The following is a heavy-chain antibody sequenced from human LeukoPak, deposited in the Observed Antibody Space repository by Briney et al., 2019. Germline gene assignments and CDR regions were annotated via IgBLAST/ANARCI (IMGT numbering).Heavy chain of an antibody. CDR3: AKDRQYSGYDCSTDY. Sequence: PGGSLRLSCAASGFTLSSNYMSWVRQAPGKGLEWVSAISGSGGSTYNADSMKGRFTISRDNSKNTLYLQMNSLRAEDTAVYYCAKDRQYSGYDCSTDYWGQGTLVTVSS. CDR2: ISGSGGST. CDR1: GFTLSSNY. V-gene: IGHV3-23*01. D-gene: IGHD5-12*01. J-gene: IGHJ4*02.